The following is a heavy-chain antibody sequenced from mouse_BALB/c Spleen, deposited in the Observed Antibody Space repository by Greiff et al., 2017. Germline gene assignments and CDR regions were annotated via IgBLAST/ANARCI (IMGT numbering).Heavy chain of an antibody. Sequence: QVQLQQSGPELVKPGASVRISCKASGYTFTSYYIHWVKQRPGQGLEWIGWIYPGNVNTKYNEKFKGKATLTADKSSSTAYMQLSSLTSEDSAVYFCARSGNYPFDYWGQGTTLTVSS. J-gene: IGHJ2*01. CDR2: IYPGNVNT. V-gene: IGHV1S56*01. CDR3: ARSGNYPFDY. CDR1: GYTFTSYY. D-gene: IGHD2-1*01.